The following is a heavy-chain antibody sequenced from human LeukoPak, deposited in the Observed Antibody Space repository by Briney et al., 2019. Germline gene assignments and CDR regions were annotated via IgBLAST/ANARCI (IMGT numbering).Heavy chain of an antibody. CDR2: ISGSGGST. CDR1: GFTFRSFA. Sequence: GGSLRLSCAASGFTFRSFAVTWVRQAPGKGLEWVSAISGSGGSTYYADSVKGRFTISRDNSKNTLYLQMNSLRAEDTAVYYCAKGGGDGYMDVWGKGTTVTVSS. CDR3: AKGGGDGYMDV. J-gene: IGHJ6*03. V-gene: IGHV3-23*01. D-gene: IGHD2-21*01.